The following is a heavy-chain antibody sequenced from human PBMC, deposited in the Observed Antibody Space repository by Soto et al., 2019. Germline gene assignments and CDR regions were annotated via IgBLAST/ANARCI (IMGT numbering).Heavy chain of an antibody. CDR3: ARRGVNLYSPRYGFDY. Sequence: GGSLRLSCAASGFTFSSYSMNWVRQAPGKGLEWVSSISSSSSYIYYADSVKGRFTISRDNAKNSLYLQMNSLRAEDTAVYYCARRGVNLYSPRYGFDYWGQGTLVTVSS. CDR1: GFTFSSYS. CDR2: ISSSSSYI. V-gene: IGHV3-21*01. J-gene: IGHJ4*02. D-gene: IGHD4-4*01.